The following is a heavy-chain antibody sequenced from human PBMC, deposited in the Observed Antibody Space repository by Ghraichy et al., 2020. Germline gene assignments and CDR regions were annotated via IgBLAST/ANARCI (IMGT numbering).Heavy chain of an antibody. Sequence: SETLSLTCTVSGGSISSSSYYWDWIRQPPGKGLEWIGSIYYSGSTYYNPSLKSRVTISVDTSKNQFSLKLSSVTAADTAVYYCATPYGSGSYFGIWGQGTLVTVSS. D-gene: IGHD3-10*01. V-gene: IGHV4-39*01. CDR3: ATPYGSGSYFGI. CDR1: GGSISSSSYY. CDR2: IYYSGST. J-gene: IGHJ4*02.